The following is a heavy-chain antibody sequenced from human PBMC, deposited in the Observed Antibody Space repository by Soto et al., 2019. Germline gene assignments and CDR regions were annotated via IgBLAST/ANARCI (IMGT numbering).Heavy chain of an antibody. CDR2: INHRGST. Sequence: TSETLSLTCAVYGGSFSGYYWCWFRRPPGKGLEWVGEINHRGSTNYNPSLKSRVTISVDTSKNQFSLKLSSVTAADTAVYYCARRRGYSYGSLDYWGQGTLVTVSS. CDR1: GGSFSGYY. CDR3: ARRRGYSYGSLDY. J-gene: IGHJ4*02. D-gene: IGHD5-18*01. V-gene: IGHV4-34*01.